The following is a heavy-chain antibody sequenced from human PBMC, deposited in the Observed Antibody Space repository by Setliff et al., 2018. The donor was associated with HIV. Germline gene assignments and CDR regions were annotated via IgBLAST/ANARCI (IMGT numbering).Heavy chain of an antibody. Sequence: SETLSLTCTVSGGSTSSSSYYWGWIRQPPGRGMEWIGSIYYSGSTFYNPSLKSRVTISVDTSKNQSSLNLSSVTAADTAVYFCVRHNPTVVTDGFDIWGQGTMVTVSS. CDR2: IYYSGST. D-gene: IGHD2-21*02. CDR1: GGSTSSSSYY. CDR3: VRHNPTVVTDGFDI. V-gene: IGHV4-39*01. J-gene: IGHJ3*02.